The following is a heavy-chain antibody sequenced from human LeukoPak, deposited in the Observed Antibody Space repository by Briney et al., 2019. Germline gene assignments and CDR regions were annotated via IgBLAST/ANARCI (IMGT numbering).Heavy chain of an antibody. CDR3: ARKIITMIVVADDAFDI. J-gene: IGHJ3*02. CDR1: GYSISSGYY. V-gene: IGHV4-38-2*01. Sequence: SETLPLTCAVSGYSISSGYYWGWVRQPPGKGLEWIGSIYHSGSTYHNPSLKSRVTISVDTSKNQFSLKLSSVTAADTAVYYRARKIITMIVVADDAFDIWGQGTMVTVSS. D-gene: IGHD3-22*01. CDR2: IYHSGST.